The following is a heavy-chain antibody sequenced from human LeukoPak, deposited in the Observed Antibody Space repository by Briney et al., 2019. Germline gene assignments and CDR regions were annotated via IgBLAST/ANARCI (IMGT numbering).Heavy chain of an antibody. CDR1: GFIFSTCA. J-gene: IGHJ3*01. CDR3: AKDRSSSSWFDGYDF. Sequence: GGSLRLSCTASGFIFSTCAMSWVRQAPGKGLEWVSAISGSGGTTYYADSVKGRFTISRDNSKNTLFLQMNSLRAEDTAVYCCAKDRSSSSWFDGYDFWGQGTMVTVSS. D-gene: IGHD6-13*01. V-gene: IGHV3-23*01. CDR2: ISGSGGTT.